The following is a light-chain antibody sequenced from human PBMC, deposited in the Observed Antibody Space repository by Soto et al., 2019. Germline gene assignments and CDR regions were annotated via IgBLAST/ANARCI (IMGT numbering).Light chain of an antibody. Sequence: QPVLTQPPSASGSPGQSVTISCTGTSSDVGGHNYVSWYQQHPGKAPKLLIYEVIQWPSGVPDRFSGSKSGNTASLTVSGLQAEDEADYYCTSYAGSDNVIFGGGTKLTVL. CDR1: SSDVGGHNY. J-gene: IGLJ2*01. V-gene: IGLV2-8*01. CDR3: TSYAGSDNVI. CDR2: EVI.